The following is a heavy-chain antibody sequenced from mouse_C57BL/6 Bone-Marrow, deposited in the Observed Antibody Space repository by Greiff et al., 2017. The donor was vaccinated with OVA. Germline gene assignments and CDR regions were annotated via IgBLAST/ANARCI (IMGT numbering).Heavy chain of an antibody. CDR1: GFTFSSHA. CDR2: ISSGGDYI. CDR3: TRLLDAMDY. D-gene: IGHD2-1*01. Sequence: EVKLVESGEGLVKPGGSLKLSCAASGFTFSSHAMSWVRQTPEKRLEWVAYISSGGDYIYYADNVMGRFTISRDNARNTLYLQMSSLKYEDTAMYYCTRLLDAMDYWGQGTSVTVSS. J-gene: IGHJ4*01. V-gene: IGHV5-9-1*02.